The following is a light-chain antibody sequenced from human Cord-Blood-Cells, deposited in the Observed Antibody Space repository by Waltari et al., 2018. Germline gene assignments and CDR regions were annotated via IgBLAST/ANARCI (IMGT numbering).Light chain of an antibody. J-gene: IGKJ4*01. CDR3: QQSYSTPLT. CDR2: AAS. CDR1: QSISSY. Sequence: DIQMTQSPSSLSAYVGDRVTITCRASQSISSYLNWYQQKPGNAPKLLIYAASSLQSGVPSRFSGSGSGTDFTLTISSLQPEDFATYYCQQSYSTPLTFGGGTKVEIK. V-gene: IGKV1-39*01.